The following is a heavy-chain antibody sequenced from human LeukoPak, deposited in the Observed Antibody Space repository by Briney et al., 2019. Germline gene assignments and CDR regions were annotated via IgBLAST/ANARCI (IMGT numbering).Heavy chain of an antibody. CDR3: ARDSDHTSMVFKSFDY. Sequence: PSETLSLTCTVSGGSISSYYWSWIRQPPGKGLEWIGYIYYSGSTNYNPSLKSRVTISVDTSKNQFSLKLNSVTAADTAVYYCARDSDHTSMVFKSFDYWGQGTLVTVSS. CDR1: GGSISSYY. D-gene: IGHD5-18*01. CDR2: IYYSGST. V-gene: IGHV4-59*12. J-gene: IGHJ4*02.